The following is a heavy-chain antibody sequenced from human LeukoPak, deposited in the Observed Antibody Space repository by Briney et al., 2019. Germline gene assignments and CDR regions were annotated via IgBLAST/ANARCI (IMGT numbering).Heavy chain of an antibody. D-gene: IGHD4-23*01. J-gene: IGHJ6*03. CDR3: ARDGKAYDYYYYYMDV. V-gene: IGHV1-69*13. CDR2: IIPIFGTA. CDR1: GGTFSSYA. Sequence: SVKVSCKASGGTFSSYAISWVRQAPGQGLEWMGGIIPIFGTANYAQKFQGRVTITAEESTSTAYMELSRLSSEDTAVYYCARDGKAYDYYYYYMDVWGKGTTVTVSS.